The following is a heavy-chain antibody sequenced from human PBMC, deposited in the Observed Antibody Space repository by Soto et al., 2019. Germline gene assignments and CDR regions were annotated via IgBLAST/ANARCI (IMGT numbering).Heavy chain of an antibody. CDR2: INSDGSTT. CDR1: GSTSSTYW. Sequence: GGSLRLSCADSGSTSSTYWMHWVRQAPGKGLVWVSRINSDGSTTTYADSVKGRFTISRDNAKNTLYLQMNSLRAEDTAVYYCARQGLVGAVRFDYWGQGTLVTVSS. V-gene: IGHV3-74*01. D-gene: IGHD1-26*01. J-gene: IGHJ4*02. CDR3: ARQGLVGAVRFDY.